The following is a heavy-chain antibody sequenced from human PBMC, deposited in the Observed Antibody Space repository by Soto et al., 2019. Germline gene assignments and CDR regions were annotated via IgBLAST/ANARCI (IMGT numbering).Heavy chain of an antibody. CDR1: GGTFSSYA. CDR2: IIPIFGTA. V-gene: IGHV1-69*06. J-gene: IGHJ5*02. Sequence: SVKVSCKASGGTFSSYAISWVRQAPGQGLEWMGGIIPIFGTANYAQKFQGRVTITADKSTSTAYMELSSLRSEDTAVYYCARDRLELPNWLDPWGQGTLVTVSS. CDR3: ARDRLELPNWLDP. D-gene: IGHD1-7*01.